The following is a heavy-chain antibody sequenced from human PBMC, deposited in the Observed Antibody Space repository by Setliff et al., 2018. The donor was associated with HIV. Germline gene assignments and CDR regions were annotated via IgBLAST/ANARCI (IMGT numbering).Heavy chain of an antibody. J-gene: IGHJ4*02. CDR3: ARWGSGSYERVFDY. CDR2: VKQDGTET. V-gene: IGHV3-7*01. Sequence: GGSLRLSCAASGFRFRSYWMSWVRQAPGKGLESVANVKQDGTETLYVDSVKGRSTISRDNANNLVYLQMNSLRAEDTAVYFCARWGSGSYERVFDYWGQGTLVTVSS. D-gene: IGHD1-26*01. CDR1: GFRFRSYW.